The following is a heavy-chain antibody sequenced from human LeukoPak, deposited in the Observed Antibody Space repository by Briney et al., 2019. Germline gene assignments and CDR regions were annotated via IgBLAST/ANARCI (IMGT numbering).Heavy chain of an antibody. D-gene: IGHD3-3*01. CDR3: ARDRAWNYFDY. Sequence: GGSLRPSCAPSEFTFSRHGMHWVRQAPGKGLEWVAIISNDGSRKYYAHSVEGRFTISRDNSKNTLYLQMDSLRAEDTAVYYCARDRAWNYFDYWGQGTLVTVSS. CDR1: EFTFSRHG. J-gene: IGHJ4*02. CDR2: ISNDGSRK. V-gene: IGHV3-30*03.